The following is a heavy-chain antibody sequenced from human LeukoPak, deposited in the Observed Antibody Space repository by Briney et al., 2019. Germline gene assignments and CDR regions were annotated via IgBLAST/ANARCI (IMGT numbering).Heavy chain of an antibody. D-gene: IGHD1-7*01. CDR1: GGSISSSNW. V-gene: IGHV4-4*02. CDR2: IYHSGST. Sequence: SGTLSLTCAVSGGSISSSNWWSWVRQPPGKGLEWIGEIYHSGSTNYNPSLKSRVTISVDKSKNQFSLKLSSVTAADTAVYYCAREGDNWNSLGYFDYWGQGTLVTVSS. J-gene: IGHJ4*02. CDR3: AREGDNWNSLGYFDY.